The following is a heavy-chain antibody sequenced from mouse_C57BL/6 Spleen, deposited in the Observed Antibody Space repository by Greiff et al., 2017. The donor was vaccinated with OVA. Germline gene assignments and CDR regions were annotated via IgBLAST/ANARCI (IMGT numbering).Heavy chain of an antibody. CDR1: GYTFTSYW. J-gene: IGHJ4*01. CDR3: ARWDGYYGGGFYYYAMDY. CDR2: INPSNGGT. D-gene: IGHD2-3*01. Sequence: QLQLKQPGTELVKPGASVKLSCKASGYTFTSYWMHWVKQRPGQGLEWIGNINPSNGGTNYNEKFKSKATLTVDKSSSTAYMQLSSLTSEDSAVYYCARWDGYYGGGFYYYAMDYWGQGTSVTVSS. V-gene: IGHV1-53*01.